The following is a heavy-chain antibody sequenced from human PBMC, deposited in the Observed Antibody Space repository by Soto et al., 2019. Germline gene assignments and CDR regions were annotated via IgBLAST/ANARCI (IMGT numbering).Heavy chain of an antibody. Sequence: GGSLRLSCAASGFSFSNYGMHWVRQAPGKGLEWVAIIWYDGSNEYYADSVKGRFTISRDNSKTTLNLQMNSLRVEDTAVYYCARANIVVFYGMDVWGQGTTVTVSS. V-gene: IGHV3-33*01. CDR1: GFSFSNYG. CDR3: ARANIVVFYGMDV. J-gene: IGHJ6*02. CDR2: IWYDGSNE. D-gene: IGHD2-2*01.